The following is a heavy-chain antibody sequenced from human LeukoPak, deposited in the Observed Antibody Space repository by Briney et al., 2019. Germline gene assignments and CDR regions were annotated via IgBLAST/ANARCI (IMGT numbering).Heavy chain of an antibody. CDR3: AREFTATRITMVRGVGTY. D-gene: IGHD3-10*01. CDR1: GYTFTGYY. CDR2: INPNSGGT. V-gene: IGHV1-2*02. J-gene: IGHJ4*02. Sequence: ASVKVSCKASGYTFTGYYMHWVRQAPGQVLEWMGWINPNSGGTNYAQKFQGRVTMTRDTSISTAYMELSRLRSDDTAVYYCAREFTATRITMVRGVGTYWGQGTLVTVSS.